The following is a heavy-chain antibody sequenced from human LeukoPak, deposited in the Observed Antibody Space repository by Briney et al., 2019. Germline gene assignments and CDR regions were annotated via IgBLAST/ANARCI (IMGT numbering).Heavy chain of an antibody. D-gene: IGHD3-22*01. J-gene: IGHJ3*02. CDR2: IYYSGNT. Sequence: SETLSLTCTVFGGAITGYSWNWIRQPPGKGLEWIGYIYYSGNTNYNPSLKSRVTISVDTSKNQFSLKLNSVTAADTAVYYCARDFYDTSTYYYVDAFDIWGQGTMVTVSS. V-gene: IGHV4-59*01. CDR3: ARDFYDTSTYYYVDAFDI. CDR1: GGAITGYS.